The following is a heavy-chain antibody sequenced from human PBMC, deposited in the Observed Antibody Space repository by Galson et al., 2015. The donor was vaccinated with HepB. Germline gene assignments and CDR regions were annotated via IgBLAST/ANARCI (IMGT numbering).Heavy chain of an antibody. J-gene: IGHJ3*02. D-gene: IGHD6-19*01. V-gene: IGHV1-18*04. Sequence: SVKVSCKASGYTFTSYGISWVRQAPGQGLEWMGWINAGNGNTKYSQKFQGRVTITRDTSASTAYMELSSLRSEDTAVYYCARVASSGSLAFDIWGQGTMVTVSS. CDR3: ARVASSGSLAFDI. CDR1: GYTFTSYG. CDR2: INAGNGNT.